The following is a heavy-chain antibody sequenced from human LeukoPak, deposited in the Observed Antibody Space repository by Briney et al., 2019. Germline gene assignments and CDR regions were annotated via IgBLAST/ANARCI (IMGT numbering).Heavy chain of an antibody. V-gene: IGHV4-61*09. Sequence: MTSQTLSLTCTVSGSSISSGSYYWTWIRQPAGRGLEWIGHIYTSGRTNYNPSLKSRVTLSLDTSKNQFSLKLSSVTAADTAVYYCARGAYFYGSGINWFDPWGQGTLVTVSS. D-gene: IGHD3-10*01. CDR2: IYTSGRT. CDR1: GSSISSGSYY. CDR3: ARGAYFYGSGINWFDP. J-gene: IGHJ5*02.